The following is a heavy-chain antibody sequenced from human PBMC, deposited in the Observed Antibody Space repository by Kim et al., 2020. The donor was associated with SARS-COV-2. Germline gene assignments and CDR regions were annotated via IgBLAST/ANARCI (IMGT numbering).Heavy chain of an antibody. D-gene: IGHD6-19*01. J-gene: IGHJ4*02. CDR2: ISWNSGSI. V-gene: IGHV3-9*01. Sequence: GGSLRLSCAASGFTFDDYAMHWVRQAPGKGLEWVSGISWNSGSIGYADSVKGRFTISRDNAKNSLYLQMNSLRAEDTALYYCAKAPLGIAVAGRALYYFDYWGQGTLVTVSS. CDR3: AKAPLGIAVAGRALYYFDY. CDR1: GFTFDDYA.